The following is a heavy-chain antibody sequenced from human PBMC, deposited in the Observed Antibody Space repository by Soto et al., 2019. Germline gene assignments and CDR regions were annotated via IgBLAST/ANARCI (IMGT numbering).Heavy chain of an antibody. CDR3: GRDLVTVTTPFFDY. CDR2: ISGYNGNT. Sequence: QVQLVQSGAEVKKPGASVKVSCNASGYTLTSYGISWVRQAPGQGLEWLGWISGYNGNTKFAQMRRSRVAMPPDTSTSAAYMELRSRRSDYTAVYSCGRDLVTVTTPFFDYWGQGTLVTVSS. CDR1: GYTLTSYG. J-gene: IGHJ4*02. V-gene: IGHV1-18*01. D-gene: IGHD4-4*01.